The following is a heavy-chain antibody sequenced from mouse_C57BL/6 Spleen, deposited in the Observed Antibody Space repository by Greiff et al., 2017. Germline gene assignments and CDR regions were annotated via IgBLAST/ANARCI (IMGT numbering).Heavy chain of an antibody. CDR2: IYPGSGST. CDR3: ANYSNYDYAMDY. CDR1: GYTFTSYW. Sequence: QVQLQQPGAELVKPGASVTMSCKASGYTFTSYWITWVKQRPGQGLEWIGDIYPGSGSTNYNEKFKSKATLTVDTSSSTAYMQLSSLASEDCAVYYCANYSNYDYAMDYWGQGTSVTVSS. V-gene: IGHV1-55*01. D-gene: IGHD2-5*01. J-gene: IGHJ4*01.